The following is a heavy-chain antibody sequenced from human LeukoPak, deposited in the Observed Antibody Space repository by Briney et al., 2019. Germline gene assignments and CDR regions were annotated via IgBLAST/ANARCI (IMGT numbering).Heavy chain of an antibody. V-gene: IGHV4-39*01. D-gene: IGHD6-19*01. J-gene: IGHJ4*02. CDR3: ARMYSSGWRRKYYFDY. CDR1: GGSTSSYY. CDR2: IYYSGST. Sequence: SETLSLTCTVSGGSTSSYYWGWIRQPPGKGLEWIGSIYYSGSTYYNPSLKSRVTISVDTSKNQFSLKLSSVTAADTAVYYCARMYSSGWRRKYYFDYWGQGTLVTVSS.